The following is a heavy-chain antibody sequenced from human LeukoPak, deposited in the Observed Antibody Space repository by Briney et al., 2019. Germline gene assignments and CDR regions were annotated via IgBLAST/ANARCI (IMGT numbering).Heavy chain of an antibody. CDR3: AELGITMIGGV. V-gene: IGHV3-48*03. D-gene: IGHD3-10*02. J-gene: IGHJ6*04. CDR1: GFTFSNFE. CDR2: ISSSGSTI. Sequence: GGSLRLSCAASGFTFSNFEMNWVRQAPGKGLEWVSYISSSGSTIYYADSVKGRFIISRGNAKNSVYLQMSSLRAEDTAVYYCAELGITMIGGVWGKGTTVTISS.